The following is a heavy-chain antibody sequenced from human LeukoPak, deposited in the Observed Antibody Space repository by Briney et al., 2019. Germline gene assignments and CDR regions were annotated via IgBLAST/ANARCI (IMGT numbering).Heavy chain of an antibody. CDR1: GGSISSGGYY. D-gene: IGHD1-26*01. Sequence: PSETLSLTCTVSGGSISSGGYYWSWIRQPPGKGLEWIGYIYHSGSTYYNPSLKSRVTISVDRSKNQFSLKLSSVTAADTAVYYCASNGSYSLFDYWGQGTLVTVSS. V-gene: IGHV4-30-2*01. J-gene: IGHJ4*02. CDR2: IYHSGST. CDR3: ASNGSYSLFDY.